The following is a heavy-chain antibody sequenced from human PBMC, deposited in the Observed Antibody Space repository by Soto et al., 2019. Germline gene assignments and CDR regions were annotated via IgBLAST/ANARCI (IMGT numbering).Heavy chain of an antibody. V-gene: IGHV3-48*01. CDR2: ISSSSSTI. CDR1: GFTFSSYS. Sequence: GGSLRLSCAASGFTFSSYSMNWVRQAPGKGLEWVSYISSSSSTIYYADSVKGRFIISRDNAKNTLYLQMSSLRAEDTALYYCAKNQERELPRVIDFWGQGTLVTVSS. CDR3: AKNQERELPRVIDF. J-gene: IGHJ4*02. D-gene: IGHD1-7*01.